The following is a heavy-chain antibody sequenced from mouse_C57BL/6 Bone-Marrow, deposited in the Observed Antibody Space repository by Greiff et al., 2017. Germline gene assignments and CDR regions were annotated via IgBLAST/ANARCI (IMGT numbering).Heavy chain of an antibody. CDR3: ARPIYDGYPWYFEV. Sequence: VQLQQPGAELVMPGASVKLSCKASGYTFTSYWMHWVKQRPGQGLEWIGEIDPSDSYTNYNQKFKGKSTLTVDKSSSTAYMQLSSLTSEDSAVYYCARPIYDGYPWYFEVWGTGTTVTVSS. CDR1: GYTFTSYW. J-gene: IGHJ1*03. V-gene: IGHV1-69*01. D-gene: IGHD2-3*01. CDR2: IDPSDSYT.